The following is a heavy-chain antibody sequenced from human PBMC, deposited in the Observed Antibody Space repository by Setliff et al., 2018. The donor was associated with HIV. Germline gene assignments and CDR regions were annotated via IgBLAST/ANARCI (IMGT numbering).Heavy chain of an antibody. CDR2: LNTDGSNT. J-gene: IGHJ6*02. Sequence: GESLTISCAASGFTFSSYWMHWVRQAPGKGLVWVSRLNTDGSNTRYADSVKGRFTISRDNVKNTLYLQMNSLRGEDTAVYFCARGYYGSDLQNGMDVWGQGTTVTVSS. V-gene: IGHV3-74*01. CDR3: ARGYYGSDLQNGMDV. D-gene: IGHD3-10*01. CDR1: GFTFSSYW.